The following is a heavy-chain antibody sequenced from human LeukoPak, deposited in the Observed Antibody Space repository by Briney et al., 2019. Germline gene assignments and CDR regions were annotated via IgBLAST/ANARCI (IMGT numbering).Heavy chain of an antibody. Sequence: GGSLRLSCTASGFTFCNYWMHWVRQGPGKGLVWVSRIHSDGSSTTYADSVKGRFTISRDNAKNTLYLQMNSLRAEDTAVYYCARGNYYSMDVWGQGTTVTVSS. J-gene: IGHJ6*02. CDR3: ARGNYYSMDV. CDR1: GFTFCNYW. CDR2: IHSDGSST. V-gene: IGHV3-74*01.